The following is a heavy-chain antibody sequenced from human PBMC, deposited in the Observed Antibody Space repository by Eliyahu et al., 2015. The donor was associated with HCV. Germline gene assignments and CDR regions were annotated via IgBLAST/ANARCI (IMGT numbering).Heavy chain of an antibody. V-gene: IGHV3-49*03. J-gene: IGHJ4*02. D-gene: IGHD3-22*01. CDR1: GFTFGXYA. Sequence: EVQLVESGGGLVQPGRSLRLSCTASGFTFGXYAMTWFRQAPGKGLEWVGFIRSKAYGGTTEYAASVKGRFTISRDDSKSIAYLQMNSLKTEDTAVYYCIRDWGPDYASSGSALDYWGQGTLVTVSS. CDR2: IRSKAYGGTT. CDR3: IRDWGPDYASSGSALDY.